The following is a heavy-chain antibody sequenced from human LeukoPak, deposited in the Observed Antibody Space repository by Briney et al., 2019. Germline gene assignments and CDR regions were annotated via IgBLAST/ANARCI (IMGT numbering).Heavy chain of an antibody. J-gene: IGHJ6*02. CDR1: GYTFTGQY. CDR3: ARCIAAAGPYYYYGMDV. CDR2: ITPNSGGT. D-gene: IGHD6-13*01. V-gene: IGHV1-2*02. Sequence: ASVKVSCKASGYTFTGQYLHWVRQAPGQGLEWMGWITPNSGGTNYAQKFQGRVTMTRDTSISTAYMELSRLRSDDTAVYYCARCIAAAGPYYYYGMDVWGQGTTVTVSS.